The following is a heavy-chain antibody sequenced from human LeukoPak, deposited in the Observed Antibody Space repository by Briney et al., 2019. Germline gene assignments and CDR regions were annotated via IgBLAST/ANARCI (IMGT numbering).Heavy chain of an antibody. V-gene: IGHV4-34*01. D-gene: IGHD3-3*01. CDR1: GGSFSGYY. CDR2: INHSGST. J-gene: IGHJ6*03. CDR3: ARGPYYDFWSGYPPSRYYMDV. Sequence: SETLSLTCAVYGGSFSGYYWSWIRQPPGKGLEWIGEINHSGSTNYNPSLKSRVTISVDTSKNQFSLKLSTVTAADTAVHYCARGPYYDFWSGYPPSRYYMDVWGKGTTVTVSS.